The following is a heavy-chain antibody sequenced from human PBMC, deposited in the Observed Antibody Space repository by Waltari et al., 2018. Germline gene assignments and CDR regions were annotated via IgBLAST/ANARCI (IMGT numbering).Heavy chain of an antibody. CDR3: ARDLPPYYYDSSGYTLLGVGRTDNY. D-gene: IGHD3-22*01. V-gene: IGHV3-66*02. CDR1: GFTVSSNY. Sequence: PGGSLRLSCAASGFTVSSNYMSWVRQAPGKGLEWVSVIYSGGSTYYADSVKGRFTISRDNSKNTLYLQMNSLRAEDTAVYYCARDLPPYYYDSSGYTLLGVGRTDNYWGQGTMVTVSS. CDR2: IYSGGST. J-gene: IGHJ3*01.